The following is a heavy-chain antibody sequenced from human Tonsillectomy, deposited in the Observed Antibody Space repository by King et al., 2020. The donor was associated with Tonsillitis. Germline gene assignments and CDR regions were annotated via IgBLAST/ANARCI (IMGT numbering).Heavy chain of an antibody. J-gene: IGHJ4*02. CDR2: ISSSSYI. CDR3: ARDKYGDYTFDY. Sequence: VQLVESGGGLVKPWGSLRLSCAASGFTFNNYGMNWVRQAPGKGLEWVSSISSSSYINYADSVKGRFTISRDNAKKSLYLQMNSLRVEDTALYFCARDKYGDYTFDYWGLGTLVTVSS. D-gene: IGHD4-17*01. V-gene: IGHV3-21*01. CDR1: GFTFNNYG.